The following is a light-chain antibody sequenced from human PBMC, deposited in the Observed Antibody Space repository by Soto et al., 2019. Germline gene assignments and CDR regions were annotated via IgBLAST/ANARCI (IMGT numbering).Light chain of an antibody. CDR3: MQSTQLPPT. V-gene: IGKV2D-29*02. CDR1: ENIRSS. J-gene: IGKJ5*01. Sequence: TQSPSSLSASAGGAVTITCRATENIRSSLNWYLQKPGQSPQILIYEVSTRVSGVPDRFSGSGSGTDCTLEISRVETDDVGIYYCMQSTQLPPTLGQGTRLEIK. CDR2: EVS.